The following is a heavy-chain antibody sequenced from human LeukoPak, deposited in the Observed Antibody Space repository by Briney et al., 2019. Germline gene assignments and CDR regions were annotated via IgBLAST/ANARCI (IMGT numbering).Heavy chain of an antibody. CDR1: GFIFTTYA. V-gene: IGHV3-23*01. CDR2: IGTSGDTT. D-gene: IGHD3-22*01. J-gene: IGHJ4*02. Sequence: GGSLRLSRAASGFIFTTYAMCWVRQAPGKGPEWVSSIGTSGDTTYYAGSVKGRFTISRDNSKSTLYLQMNSLRAEDTALYYCAKSLDSMSYSSIDYWGQGTRVTVSS. CDR3: AKSLDSMSYSSIDY.